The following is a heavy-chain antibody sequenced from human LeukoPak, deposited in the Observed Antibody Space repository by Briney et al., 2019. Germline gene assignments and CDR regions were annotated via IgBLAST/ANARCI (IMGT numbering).Heavy chain of an antibody. CDR2: IYPGDSVT. CDR3: ARRPSATGADFDY. Sequence: ESLKISCKGSGYSFTSYWIGWVRQMPGKGLEWMGIIYPGDSVTRYSPSFQGQVTISADKSISTAHLQWSSLKASDTAMYYCARRPSATGADFDYWGQGTLVTVSS. J-gene: IGHJ4*02. CDR1: GYSFTSYW. D-gene: IGHD7-27*01. V-gene: IGHV5-51*01.